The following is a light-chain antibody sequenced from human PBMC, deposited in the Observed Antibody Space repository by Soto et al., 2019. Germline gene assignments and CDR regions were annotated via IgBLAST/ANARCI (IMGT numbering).Light chain of an antibody. J-gene: IGLJ3*02. CDR1: SFNIGNNY. Sequence: QSVLTQPPSVSAAPGQTVTISCSGSSFNIGNNYVSWFQQLPGAAPKLLIYHNDKRPSGIPDRFSGSKSGTSATLSITGLQTGDEADYYCGTWDSSMSAAGWVFGGGTQLTVL. V-gene: IGLV1-51*01. CDR2: HND. CDR3: GTWDSSMSAAGWV.